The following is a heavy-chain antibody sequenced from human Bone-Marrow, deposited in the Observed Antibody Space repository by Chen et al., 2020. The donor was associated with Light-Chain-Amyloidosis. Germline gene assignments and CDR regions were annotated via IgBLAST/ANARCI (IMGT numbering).Heavy chain of an antibody. V-gene: IGHV3-23*04. CDR3: AKWGPYYYDSSGYYDTDAFDI. Sequence: EVQLVQSGGGLVQPGGSLRLSCAASGFTFSSYAMSWVRQAPGKGLEWVSAISGSGSSTYYADSVKGRFTISRDNSKNTLYLQMNSLRAEDTAVYYCAKWGPYYYDSSGYYDTDAFDIWGQGTMVTVSS. J-gene: IGHJ3*02. D-gene: IGHD3-22*01. CDR1: GFTFSSYA. CDR2: ISGSGSST.